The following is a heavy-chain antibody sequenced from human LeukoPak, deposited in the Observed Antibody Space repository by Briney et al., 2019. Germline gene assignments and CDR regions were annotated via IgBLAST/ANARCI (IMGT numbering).Heavy chain of an antibody. CDR1: GGSISSSSYY. D-gene: IGHD3-22*01. V-gene: IGHV4-61*01. CDR2: IYYSGST. Sequence: SETLSLTCTVSGGSISSSSYYWGWIRQPPGKGLEWIGYIYYSGSTNYNPSLKSRVTISVDTSKNQFSLKLSSVTAADTAVYYCAREVYYYDSSGYYSYFDYWGQGTLVTVSS. CDR3: AREVYYYDSSGYYSYFDY. J-gene: IGHJ4*02.